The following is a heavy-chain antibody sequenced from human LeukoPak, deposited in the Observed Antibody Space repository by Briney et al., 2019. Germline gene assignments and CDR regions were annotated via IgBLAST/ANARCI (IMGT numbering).Heavy chain of an antibody. D-gene: IGHD6-19*01. CDR3: AAAIAVAGEFDY. Sequence: GTSVKVSCKASGFTFTSSAMQLVRQARGQGLEWIGRIVVGSGNTNYAQKFQERVTITRDMYTSTAYMELSSLRSEDTAVYYCAAAIAVAGEFDYWGQGTLVTVSS. CDR1: GFTFTSSA. V-gene: IGHV1-58*02. CDR2: IVVGSGNT. J-gene: IGHJ4*02.